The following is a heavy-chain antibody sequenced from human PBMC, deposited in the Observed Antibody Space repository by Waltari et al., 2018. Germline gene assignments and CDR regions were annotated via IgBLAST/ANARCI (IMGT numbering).Heavy chain of an antibody. J-gene: IGHJ6*02. D-gene: IGHD3-3*01. CDR3: ARWPAGTILRGMDV. CDR1: GGTFSIYA. CDR2: SIPIFGTA. Sequence: QVQLVQSGAEVKKPGSSVKVSCKASGGTFSIYALSWVRQALGQGLEWMGGSIPIFGTANYAQKFQGRVTITADESTSTAYMELSSLRSEDTAVYYCARWPAGTILRGMDVWGQGTTVTVSS. V-gene: IGHV1-69*01.